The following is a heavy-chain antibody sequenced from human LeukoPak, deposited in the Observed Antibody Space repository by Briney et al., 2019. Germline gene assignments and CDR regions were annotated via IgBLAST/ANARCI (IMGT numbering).Heavy chain of an antibody. D-gene: IGHD3-3*01. Sequence: GGSLRLSCAASGFTFSDYYMSWIRQAPGKGLEWVGRIKSKTDGGTTDYAAPVKGRFTISRDDSKNTLYLQMNSLKTEDTAVYYCTTDSPIYYDFWREWAFDIWGQGTMVTVSS. V-gene: IGHV3-15*01. CDR1: GFTFSDYY. J-gene: IGHJ3*02. CDR2: IKSKTDGGTT. CDR3: TTDSPIYYDFWREWAFDI.